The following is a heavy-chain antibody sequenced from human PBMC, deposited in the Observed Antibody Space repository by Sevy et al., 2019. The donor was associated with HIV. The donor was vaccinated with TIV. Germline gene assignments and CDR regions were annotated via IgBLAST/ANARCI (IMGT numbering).Heavy chain of an antibody. CDR2: ISAYNGNT. V-gene: IGHV1-18*01. CDR3: AREGGAPYGGYCSGGSCYFY. Sequence: ASVKVSCKASGYTFTSYGISWVRQAPGQGLEWMGWISAYNGNTNYAQKLQGRVTMTTDTSTSTAYMELRSLRSDDTAVYYCAREGGAPYGGYCSGGSCYFYWGQGTLVTVSS. CDR1: GYTFTSYG. J-gene: IGHJ4*02. D-gene: IGHD2-15*01.